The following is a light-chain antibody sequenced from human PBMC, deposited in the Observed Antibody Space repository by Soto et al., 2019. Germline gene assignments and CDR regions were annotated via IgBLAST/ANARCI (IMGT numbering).Light chain of an antibody. Sequence: QSVLTQPHSASGSPGQSVTISCTGTSSDVGGYKFVSWYQQHPGKAPKLIIYEVTQRPSGVPDRFSGSKSGNTASLTVSGLQAEDDADYYCSSYAGSNMGVFGTGTKVTVL. CDR1: SSDVGGYKF. CDR3: SSYAGSNMGV. J-gene: IGLJ1*01. V-gene: IGLV2-8*01. CDR2: EVT.